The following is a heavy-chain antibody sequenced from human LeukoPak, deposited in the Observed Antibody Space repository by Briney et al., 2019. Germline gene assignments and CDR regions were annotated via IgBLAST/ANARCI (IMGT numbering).Heavy chain of an antibody. V-gene: IGHV3-66*02. J-gene: IGHJ3*02. CDR3: ARSTRALVPTADDAFDI. CDR2: IHSVGTT. CDR1: GFTVSRNY. D-gene: IGHD2-2*01. Sequence: GGSLRLSCAASGFTVSRNYMNWVRQAPGKGLELVSIIHSVGTTYYADSVKGRCTISRDYSKNTLYLQMNSLRVEDTAVYYCARSTRALVPTADDAFDIWGQGTMVTVSS.